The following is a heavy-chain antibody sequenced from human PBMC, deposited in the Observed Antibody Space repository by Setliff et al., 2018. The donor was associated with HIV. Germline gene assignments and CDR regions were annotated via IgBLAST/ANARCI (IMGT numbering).Heavy chain of an antibody. V-gene: IGHV3-30*04. CDR2: ISFDGTKT. D-gene: IGHD3-3*01. J-gene: IGHJ4*02. Sequence: GGSLRLSCAASGFTFSNSAMHWVRQDPGKGLEWVTIISFDGTKTYYADSVKGRFTISRDNSKKTLYLQMNSMRVEDTAVYYCARGRAIFGVVKPYFDYWCQGTLVTVSS. CDR3: ARGRAIFGVVKPYFDY. CDR1: GFTFSNSA.